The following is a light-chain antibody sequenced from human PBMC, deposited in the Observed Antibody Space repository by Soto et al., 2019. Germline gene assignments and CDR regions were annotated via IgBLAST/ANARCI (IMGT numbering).Light chain of an antibody. CDR3: ATWDDGLSGVL. Sequence: QSVLTQPPSASGTPGQRVSITCSGSDSNIGSNSVHWYQQVPGMAPKLLVYKSDQRPSGVPDRFSGSKSVTSASLAISGLRAEDEAEYYCATWDDGLSGVLFGGGTKLT. CDR2: KSD. CDR1: DSNIGSNS. J-gene: IGLJ2*01. V-gene: IGLV1-47*01.